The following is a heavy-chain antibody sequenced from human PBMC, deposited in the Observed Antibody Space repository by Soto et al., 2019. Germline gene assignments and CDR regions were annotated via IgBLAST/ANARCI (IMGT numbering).Heavy chain of an antibody. D-gene: IGHD6-13*01. Sequence: GGSLRLSCAGSGFTFSDYWMSWVRQSPATGLEWVAHIKGDGSQISYVDSVKGRFTISRDNAKKSLYLEMSSLRAEDTAVYYCAAWPRSSWFDYWGRGTLVTVSS. V-gene: IGHV3-7*05. J-gene: IGHJ4*02. CDR2: IKGDGSQI. CDR3: AAWPRSSWFDY. CDR1: GFTFSDYW.